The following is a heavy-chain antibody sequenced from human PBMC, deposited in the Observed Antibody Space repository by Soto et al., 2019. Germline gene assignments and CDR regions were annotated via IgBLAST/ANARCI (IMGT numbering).Heavy chain of an antibody. Sequence: QVQLVQSGAEVKKPGSSVKVSCKASGGTFSSYTISWVRQAPGQGLEWMGRIIPILGIANYAQKFQGRVTITADKSTSTAYMELSSLRSEDTAVYYCAGDCSSTSCYSDYWGQGTLVTVSP. V-gene: IGHV1-69*08. D-gene: IGHD2-2*01. CDR1: GGTFSSYT. J-gene: IGHJ4*02. CDR2: IIPILGIA. CDR3: AGDCSSTSCYSDY.